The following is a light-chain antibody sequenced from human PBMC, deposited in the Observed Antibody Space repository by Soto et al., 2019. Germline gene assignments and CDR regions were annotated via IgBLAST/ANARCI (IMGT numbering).Light chain of an antibody. Sequence: ESVLTQSPATLSVSPGERATLSCRASQSVSSNLACYQQKPGQAPRLLIYGASTRATVIPARFSGSGSGTEFALTISSLQSEDFAVYYCKQYNHWPPITFGQGTRLEIK. J-gene: IGKJ5*01. V-gene: IGKV3-15*01. CDR1: QSVSSN. CDR3: KQYNHWPPIT. CDR2: GAS.